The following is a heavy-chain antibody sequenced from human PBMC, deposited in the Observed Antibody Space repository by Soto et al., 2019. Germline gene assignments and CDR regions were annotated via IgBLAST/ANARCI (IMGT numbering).Heavy chain of an antibody. CDR3: ARGDSYGYPEYFQH. J-gene: IGHJ1*01. Sequence: ASVKVSFKASGYTFTSYGSSWVRQAPGQGLEWMGWINPYNGNTNYAQKFQGRVTMTTDTSMSTAYMELSRLRSDDTAVYYCARGDSYGYPEYFQHWGQGTLVTVSS. D-gene: IGHD5-18*01. CDR1: GYTFTSYG. CDR2: INPYNGNT. V-gene: IGHV1-18*01.